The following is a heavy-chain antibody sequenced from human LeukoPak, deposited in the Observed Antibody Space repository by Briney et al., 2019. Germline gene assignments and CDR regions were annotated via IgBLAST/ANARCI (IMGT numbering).Heavy chain of an antibody. CDR2: ISSSSSYT. J-gene: IGHJ4*02. CDR1: GFTFSDYY. D-gene: IGHD6-19*01. V-gene: IGHV3-11*06. CDR3: ARVVSVASYYFDF. Sequence: GGSLRLSCAASGFTFSDYYMSWIRQAPGKGLEWVSYISSSSSYTLYADSVKGRFTISRDNAKNSLFLQMNSLRANDTAVYYCARVVSVASYYFDFWGQGSLVTVSS.